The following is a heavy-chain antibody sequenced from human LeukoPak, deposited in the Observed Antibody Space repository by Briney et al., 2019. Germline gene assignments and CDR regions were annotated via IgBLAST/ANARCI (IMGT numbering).Heavy chain of an antibody. V-gene: IGHV3-21*01. J-gene: IGHJ3*02. D-gene: IGHD6-13*01. Sequence: PGGSLRLSCAASGFTFSSYSMNWVRQAPGKGLEWVSSISSSSSYIYYADSVKGRFTFSRDNAKNSLYLQMNSLRAEDTAVYYCARDRGMLAAAFDIWGQGTMVTVSS. CDR2: ISSSSSYI. CDR3: ARDRGMLAAAFDI. CDR1: GFTFSSYS.